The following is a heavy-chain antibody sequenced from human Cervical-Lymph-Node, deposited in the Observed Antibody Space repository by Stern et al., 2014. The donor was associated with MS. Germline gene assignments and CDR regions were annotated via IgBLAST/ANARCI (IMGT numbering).Heavy chain of an antibody. D-gene: IGHD1-14*01. CDR2: ISWNSCTI. Sequence: EVQLVQSGGDLVQPGRSLRLSCAAFGFTFDDYAMHWVRQAPGTGLEWVAGISWNSCTIGYADSVKGRFTTSRDNAYSSLYLQMNSLRPEDTALYYCARDITGSSAYFAYWGQGTLVTVSS. CDR1: GFTFDDYA. J-gene: IGHJ4*02. CDR3: ARDITGSSAYFAY. V-gene: IGHV3-9*01.